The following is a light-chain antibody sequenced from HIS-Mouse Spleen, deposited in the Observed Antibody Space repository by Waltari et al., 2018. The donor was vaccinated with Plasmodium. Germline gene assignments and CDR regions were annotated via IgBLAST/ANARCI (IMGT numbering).Light chain of an antibody. J-gene: IGKJ1*01. CDR2: AAS. V-gene: IGKV1-16*02. Sequence: DIQMTQSPSSLSASVGDRVAITCRASQGSSNYFAWFQQKPGKAPKSLIHAASSLQSGVTSKFSGSGSGTDFTLTISSLQPEDFATYYCQQYNSYPWKFGQGTKVEI. CDR3: QQYNSYPWK. CDR1: QGSSNY.